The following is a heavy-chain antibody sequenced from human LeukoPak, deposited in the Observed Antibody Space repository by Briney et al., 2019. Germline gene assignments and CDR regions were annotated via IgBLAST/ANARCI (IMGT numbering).Heavy chain of an antibody. Sequence: SETLSLTCAVYGGSFSGYYWSWIRQPPGKGLEWIGEINHSGSTNYNPSLKSRVTISVDTSKNQFSLKLSSVTAADTAVYYCARGRFSSSWYGSGRAVYYFDHWGQGTLVTVSS. D-gene: IGHD6-13*01. J-gene: IGHJ4*02. CDR3: ARGRFSSSWYGSGRAVYYFDH. V-gene: IGHV4-34*01. CDR2: INHSGST. CDR1: GGSFSGYY.